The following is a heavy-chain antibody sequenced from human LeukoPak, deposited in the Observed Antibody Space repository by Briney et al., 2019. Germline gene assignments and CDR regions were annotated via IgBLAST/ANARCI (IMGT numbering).Heavy chain of an antibody. V-gene: IGHV3-30*02. Sequence: GGSLRLSCGASGFICSNYDMHWVRQAPGKGLEWVAFTRSDGSDKYYTGSVKGRFTISRDNSKNTLYLQMNSLRIEDTAVYYCGKHDSASDYWGQGTLVTVSS. CDR2: TRSDGSDK. CDR3: GKHDSASDY. J-gene: IGHJ4*02. CDR1: GFICSNYD. D-gene: IGHD1-26*01.